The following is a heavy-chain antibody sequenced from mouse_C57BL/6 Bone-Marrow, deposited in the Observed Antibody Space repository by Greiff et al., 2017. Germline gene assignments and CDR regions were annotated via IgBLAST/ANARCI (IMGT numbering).Heavy chain of an antibody. J-gene: IGHJ2*01. CDR3: ADGYYAFDY. CDR1: GYAVSSYW. CDR2: IYPGAGDT. V-gene: IGHV1-80*01. Sequence: VQLQQSGAELVKPGASVKISCKASGYAVSSYWMNWVKQRPGKGLARIGQIYPGAGDTNYNGKFQGKDTLTADESSSTAYMQLSSLTSEDSAVYFCADGYYAFDYWGQGSTLTVVS. D-gene: IGHD2-3*01.